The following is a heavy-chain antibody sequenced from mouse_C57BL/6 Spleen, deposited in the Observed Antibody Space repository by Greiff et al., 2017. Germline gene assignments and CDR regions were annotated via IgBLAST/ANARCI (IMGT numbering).Heavy chain of an antibody. CDR2: IDPNSGGT. CDR3: ARRRYGNYVWYFDV. Sequence: QLQQPGAELVKPGASVKLSCKASGYTFTSYWMHWVKQRPGRGLEWIGRIDPNSGGTKYNEKFKSKATLTVDKPSSTAYMQLSSLTSEDSAVYYCARRRYGNYVWYFDVWGTGTTVTVSS. V-gene: IGHV1-72*01. CDR1: GYTFTSYW. D-gene: IGHD2-1*01. J-gene: IGHJ1*03.